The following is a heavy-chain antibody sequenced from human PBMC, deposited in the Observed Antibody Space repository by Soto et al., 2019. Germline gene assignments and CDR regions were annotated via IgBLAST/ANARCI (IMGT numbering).Heavy chain of an antibody. Sequence: GASVKVSCKASGGTFSSYAISWVRQAPGQGLEWMGGIIPIFGTANYAQKFQGRVTITADESTSTAYMELSSLRSEDTAVYYCARERAYSSSFVAWFDPWGQGTLVTVSS. V-gene: IGHV1-69*13. D-gene: IGHD6-6*01. CDR3: ARERAYSSSFVAWFDP. J-gene: IGHJ5*02. CDR2: IIPIFGTA. CDR1: GGTFSSYA.